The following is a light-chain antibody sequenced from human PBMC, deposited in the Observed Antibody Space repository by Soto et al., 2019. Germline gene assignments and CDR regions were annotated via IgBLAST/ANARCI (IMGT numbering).Light chain of an antibody. V-gene: IGLV1-44*01. J-gene: IGLJ3*02. CDR2: SNN. Sequence: QSVLTQPPSASGTPGQRVTISCSGSSSNIGSNTVNWYQQLPGTAPKLLIYSNNQRPSGVPDRFSGSKSGTSGSLAISGLQSEDAADYYCAAWDDSLNGRVFGGGTQHTVL. CDR3: AAWDDSLNGRV. CDR1: SSNIGSNT.